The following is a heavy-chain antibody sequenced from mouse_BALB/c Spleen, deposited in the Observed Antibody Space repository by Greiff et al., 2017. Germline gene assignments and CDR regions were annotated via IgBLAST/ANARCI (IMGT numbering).Heavy chain of an antibody. CDR3: ARAGYGSSLDY. V-gene: IGHV14-1*02. CDR2: IDPENGNT. CDR1: GFNIKDYY. D-gene: IGHD1-1*01. J-gene: IGHJ2*01. Sequence: DVKLQESGAELVRPGALVKLSCKASGFNIKDYYMHWVKQRPEQGLEWIGWIDPENGNTIYDPKFQGKASITADTSSNTAYLQLSSLTSEDTAVYYCARAGYGSSLDYWGQGTTLTVSS.